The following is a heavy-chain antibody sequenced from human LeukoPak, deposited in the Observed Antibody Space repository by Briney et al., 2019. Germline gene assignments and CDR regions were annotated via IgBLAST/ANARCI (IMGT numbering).Heavy chain of an antibody. D-gene: IGHD3-10*01. CDR2: IYYSGST. J-gene: IGHJ4*02. Sequence: SETLSLTCTVSGDSLSNYYWSWIRQPPGKGLEWIGYIYYSGSTKYNPSLKSRVTVSVDTSKSQFSLKLSSVTAADTAVYYCARLVYYGSGSYYYFDYWGQGTLATVSS. V-gene: IGHV4-59*01. CDR1: GDSLSNYY. CDR3: ARLVYYGSGSYYYFDY.